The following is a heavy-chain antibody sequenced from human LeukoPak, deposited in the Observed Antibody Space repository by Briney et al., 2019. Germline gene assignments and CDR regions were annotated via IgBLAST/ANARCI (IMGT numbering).Heavy chain of an antibody. CDR1: GKTLSDLS. CDR3: VTGFTTMAVDYFDS. J-gene: IGHJ4*02. CDR2: SDPEDGER. D-gene: IGHD5-18*01. V-gene: IGHV1-24*01. Sequence: ASVKVSCKVSGKTLSDLSIHWLRQPPGKGLEWLGGSDPEDGERIYAQMFQGRVTMTEDTSIDTAYMELSSLSSEATAVYYCVTGFTTMAVDYFDSRGQGTLVTVSP.